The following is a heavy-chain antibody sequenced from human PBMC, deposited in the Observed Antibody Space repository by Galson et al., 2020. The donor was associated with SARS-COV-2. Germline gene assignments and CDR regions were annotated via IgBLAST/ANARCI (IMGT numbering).Heavy chain of an antibody. V-gene: IGHV1-24*01. D-gene: IGHD4-4*01. CDR3: ARDSRGGNDYNYLLF. CDR1: GYTLTELF. J-gene: IGHJ4*02. CDR2: FDPADGET. Sequence: ASVKVSCKVSGYTLTELFMHWVRQTPGKGLEWMGGFDPADGETINAQKFQGRVTMTEDTSTDTAHMELSSLRSEDTAVYYCARDSRGGNDYNYLLFWGQGTLVTVSS.